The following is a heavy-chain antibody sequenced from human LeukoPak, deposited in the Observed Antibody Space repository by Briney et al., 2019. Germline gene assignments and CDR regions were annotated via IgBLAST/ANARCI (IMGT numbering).Heavy chain of an antibody. J-gene: IGHJ4*02. D-gene: IGHD6-6*01. V-gene: IGHV3-30*03. CDR2: ISYDGSNK. Sequence: PGGSLRLSCAASGFTFSSYGMHWVRQAPGKGLEWVAVISYDGSNKYYADSVKGRFTISRDNSKNTLYLQMNSLRAEDTAVYYCARGHSSSSEYYFDYWGQGTLVTVSS. CDR1: GFTFSSYG. CDR3: ARGHSSSSEYYFDY.